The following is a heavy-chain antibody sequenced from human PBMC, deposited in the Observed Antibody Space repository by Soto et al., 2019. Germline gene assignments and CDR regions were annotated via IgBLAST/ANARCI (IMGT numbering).Heavy chain of an antibody. J-gene: IGHJ6*02. V-gene: IGHV4-4*02. CDR1: GGSISSINW. CDR2: IYHSGST. CDR3: AGNHDYGSGSYYSPEYYYYHYGMDV. Sequence: SETRSLTCAVSGGSISSINWWSCVRQTPGQGLEWIGEIYHSGSTTYNPSLKSRVTISVDTSTNQVSLKLSAVTAADTAVYYCAGNHDYGSGSYYSPEYYYYHYGMDVGGQGTTVTVSS. D-gene: IGHD3-10*01.